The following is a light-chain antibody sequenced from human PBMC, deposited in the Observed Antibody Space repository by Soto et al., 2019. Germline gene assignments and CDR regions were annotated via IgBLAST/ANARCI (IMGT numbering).Light chain of an antibody. CDR3: MQTLQISIT. CDR2: LAS. CDR1: QSLLHSDGYNY. Sequence: DIVLTQSPLSLPVTPGEPASISCRSGQSLLHSDGYNYVHWYLQKPGQSPRLLISLASNRASGVPDMFSASGSGTDITLKISRVEAEDVGVYYCMQTLQISITFGQGTRLEIK. V-gene: IGKV2-28*01. J-gene: IGKJ5*01.